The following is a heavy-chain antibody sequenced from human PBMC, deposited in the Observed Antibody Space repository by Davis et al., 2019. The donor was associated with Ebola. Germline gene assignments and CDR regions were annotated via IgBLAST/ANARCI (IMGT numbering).Heavy chain of an antibody. V-gene: IGHV5-10-1*01. J-gene: IGHJ6*02. D-gene: IGHD3-9*01. CDR1: GYRFNNYW. CDR3: ARLRYYDILTRSFGMDV. Sequence: GGSLRLSCKASGYRFNNYWITWVRQKPGKGLEWLGRIDPIDSYINYNPSFEGHVTMSVDRSISTAYLHWSSLQASDTAIYYCARLRYYDILTRSFGMDVSGQGTAVTVTS. CDR2: IDPIDSYI.